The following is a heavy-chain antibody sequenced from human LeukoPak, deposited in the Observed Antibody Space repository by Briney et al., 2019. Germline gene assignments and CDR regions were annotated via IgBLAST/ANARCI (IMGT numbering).Heavy chain of an antibody. CDR1: GFSISSSSYY. D-gene: IGHD4-17*01. CDR2: IYYSGST. CDR3: ARVKGVYGDYNPPDY. J-gene: IGHJ4*02. Sequence: SETLSLTCTVSGFSISSSSYYWGWIRQPPGKGLEWIRSIYYSGSTYYNPSLKSRVTISVDTSKNQFSLKLSSVTAADTGVYYCARVKGVYGDYNPPDYWGQGTLVTVSS. V-gene: IGHV4-39*07.